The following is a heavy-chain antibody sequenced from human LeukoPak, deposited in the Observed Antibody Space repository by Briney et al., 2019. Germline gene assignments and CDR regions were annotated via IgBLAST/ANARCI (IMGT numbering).Heavy chain of an antibody. CDR2: IYYSGST. CDR3: ADLDYYGSPF. CDR1: GGSISSSSYY. J-gene: IGHJ4*02. V-gene: IGHV4-39*01. D-gene: IGHD3-10*01. Sequence: SETLSLTCTVSGGSISSSSYYWGWIRQPPGKGLEWIGSIYYSGSTYYNPSLKSRVTISVDTSKNQFSLKLSSVTAADTAVYYCADLDYYGSPFWGQGTLVTVSS.